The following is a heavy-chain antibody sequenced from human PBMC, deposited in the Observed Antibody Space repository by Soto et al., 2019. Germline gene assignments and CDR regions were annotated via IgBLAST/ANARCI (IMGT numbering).Heavy chain of an antibody. V-gene: IGHV3-30*18. Sequence: QLQLVESGGGVVQPGRSLRLSCEASGFIFSNYAMHWVRLAPGKGLQWLAVISYDEDNIFYSDSVKGRMSISRDNSKSILYLQMNSLTAEATAVYYCANDGTGWHVEGGDYFDQWGQGTLVTVSS. J-gene: IGHJ4*02. CDR3: ANDGTGWHVEGGDYFDQ. CDR1: GFIFSNYA. D-gene: IGHD2-8*02. CDR2: ISYDEDNI.